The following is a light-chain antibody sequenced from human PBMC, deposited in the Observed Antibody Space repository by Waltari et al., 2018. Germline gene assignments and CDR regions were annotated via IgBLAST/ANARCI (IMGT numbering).Light chain of an antibody. CDR1: ALPKQY. CDR3: QSANSNGTFVV. J-gene: IGLJ2*01. CDR2: KDS. V-gene: IGLV3-25*03. Sequence: SYELTQPPSVSVSPGQTARITCSGDALPKQYAYWYQQKPGQAPGLVIVKDSEGPSGIPERFSGSSSGTTVTLTISGVQAEDEADYYCQSANSNGTFVVFGGGTKLSVL.